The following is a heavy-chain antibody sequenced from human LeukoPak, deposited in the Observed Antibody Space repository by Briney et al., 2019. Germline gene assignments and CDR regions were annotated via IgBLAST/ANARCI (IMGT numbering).Heavy chain of an antibody. CDR2: IGGNSGIQT. CDR1: GFAFSNCG. Sequence: PGGSLRLSCAASGFAFSNCGMGWVRQAPGRGLEWVSSIGGNSGIQTYYADSVKGRFTISRDNSKDTLYLQMSSLRAEDTAVYYCVKSRIAAAGAHENWGQGTLVTVSS. J-gene: IGHJ4*02. D-gene: IGHD6-13*01. V-gene: IGHV3-23*01. CDR3: VKSRIAAAGAHEN.